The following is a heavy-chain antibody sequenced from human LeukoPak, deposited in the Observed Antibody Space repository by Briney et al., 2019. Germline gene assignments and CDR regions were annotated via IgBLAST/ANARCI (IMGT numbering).Heavy chain of an antibody. V-gene: IGHV4-59*01. CDR3: AREEGSGSYHY. D-gene: IGHD1-26*01. Sequence: SETLSLTCTVSGGSISSYYWSWIRQPPGKGLEWIGYIYYSGSANYNPSLKSRVTMSVDTSRNQFSLKLSSVTAAETAVYYCAREEGSGSYHYWGQGTLVTVSS. CDR2: IYYSGSA. J-gene: IGHJ4*02. CDR1: GGSISSYY.